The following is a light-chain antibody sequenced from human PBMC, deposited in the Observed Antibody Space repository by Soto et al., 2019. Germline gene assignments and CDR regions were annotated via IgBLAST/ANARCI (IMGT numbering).Light chain of an antibody. J-gene: IGLJ3*02. CDR2: GVS. V-gene: IGLV7-43*01. CDR1: TGAVTSGYY. CDR3: LVYYGSAWV. Sequence: QAVVTQEPSLTVSPGGTVTLTCTSSTGAVTSGYYPNWFQQKPGQTPRALIYGVSNRHSWTPARFSGSLLGGKAALTLSGAQPEDDADYYCLVYYGSAWVFGGGTKLTVL.